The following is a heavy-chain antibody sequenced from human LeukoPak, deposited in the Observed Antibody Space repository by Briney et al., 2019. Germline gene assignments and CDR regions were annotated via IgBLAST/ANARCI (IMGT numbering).Heavy chain of an antibody. J-gene: IGHJ2*01. Sequence: SETLSLTCTVSGGSISRYYWSWIRQPPGKGLEWIGYKDYSGSTNYNRSLKSRVTISLDTSKNQFSLKLSSVTAADTAVYYCARVYYSSSYDYWYFDLWGRGTLVTVSS. CDR3: ARVYYSSSYDYWYFDL. V-gene: IGHV4-59*01. D-gene: IGHD6-13*01. CDR1: GGSISRYY. CDR2: KDYSGST.